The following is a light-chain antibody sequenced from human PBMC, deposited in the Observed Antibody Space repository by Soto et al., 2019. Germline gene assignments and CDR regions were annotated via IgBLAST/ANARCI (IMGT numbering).Light chain of an antibody. Sequence: DIQMTQSPSSLSASVGDRVTITCRASQSVSAFLNWYRHKPGKAPELLIFSASSFQPGVPSRFSGRGSGTAFTLTITSLQPEDFATYYCQQTYSPPGTFGQGTKVEIK. CDR1: QSVSAF. V-gene: IGKV1-39*01. CDR2: SAS. CDR3: QQTYSPPGT. J-gene: IGKJ1*01.